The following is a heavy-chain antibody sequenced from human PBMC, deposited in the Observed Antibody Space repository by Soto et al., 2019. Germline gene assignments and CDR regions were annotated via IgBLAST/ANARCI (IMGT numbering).Heavy chain of an antibody. CDR1: GGSISSGGYY. Sequence: QVQLQESGPGLVKPSQTLSLTCTVSGGSISSGGYYWSWIRQHPGKGLEWIGYIYYSGSTYYNPSLKSRVTISVDTSKNQFSLKLSSVTAADTAVYYCARDSTATVAGPNDAFDIWGQGTMVTVSS. V-gene: IGHV4-31*03. D-gene: IGHD6-19*01. J-gene: IGHJ3*02. CDR2: IYYSGST. CDR3: ARDSTATVAGPNDAFDI.